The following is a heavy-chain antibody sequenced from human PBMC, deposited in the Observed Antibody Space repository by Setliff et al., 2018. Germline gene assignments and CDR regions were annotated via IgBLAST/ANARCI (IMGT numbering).Heavy chain of an antibody. J-gene: IGHJ4*02. V-gene: IGHV3-30*03. D-gene: IGHD3-10*01. CDR2: LSDDGSSD. Sequence: PGGSLRLSCAASGFTFSTYEMNWVRQAPVKGLDWVATLSDDGSSDFYADSVKGRFIIFRDNAKNSLSLQMNSLRTEDTAVYYCFGAGTCSYWGQGTLVTVSS. CDR1: GFTFSTYE. CDR3: FGAGTCSY.